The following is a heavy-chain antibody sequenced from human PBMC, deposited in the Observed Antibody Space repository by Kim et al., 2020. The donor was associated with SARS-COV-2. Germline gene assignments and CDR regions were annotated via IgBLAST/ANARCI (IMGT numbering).Heavy chain of an antibody. CDR3: ATSGIAVAGHPPGDWFDP. CDR1: GYTFTSYG. CDR2: ISAYNGNT. Sequence: ASVKVSCKASGYTFTSYGISWVRQAPGQGLEWMGWISAYNGNTNYAQKLQGRVTMTTDTSTSTAYMELRSLRSDDTAVYYCATSGIAVAGHPPGDWFDPWGQGTLVTVSS. D-gene: IGHD6-19*01. J-gene: IGHJ5*02. V-gene: IGHV1-18*01.